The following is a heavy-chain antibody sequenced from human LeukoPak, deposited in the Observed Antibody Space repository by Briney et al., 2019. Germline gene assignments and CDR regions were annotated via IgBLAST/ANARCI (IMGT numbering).Heavy chain of an antibody. CDR3: AKGSGGSGYSPYYFDY. CDR1: GFTFSSYS. Sequence: GGSLRLSCAASGFTFSSYSMNWVRQAPGKGLEWVSAISGSGGSTYYADSVKGRFTISRDNSKNTLYLQMNSLRAEDTAVYYCAKGSGGSGYSPYYFDYWGQGTLVTVSS. V-gene: IGHV3-23*01. CDR2: ISGSGGST. J-gene: IGHJ4*02. D-gene: IGHD3-3*01.